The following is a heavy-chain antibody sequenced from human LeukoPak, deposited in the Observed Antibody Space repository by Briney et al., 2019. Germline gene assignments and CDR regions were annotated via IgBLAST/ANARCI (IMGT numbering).Heavy chain of an antibody. D-gene: IGHD6-19*01. J-gene: IGHJ3*02. Sequence: SQTLSLTCTVSGGSISSGGYYWSWIRQHPGKGLEWIGYIYYSGSTYYNPSLKSRVTISVDTSKNQFSLKLSSVTAADTAVHYCARDSLQGSGWSLDAFDIWGQGTMVTVSS. CDR2: IYYSGST. CDR3: ARDSLQGSGWSLDAFDI. CDR1: GGSISSGGYY. V-gene: IGHV4-31*03.